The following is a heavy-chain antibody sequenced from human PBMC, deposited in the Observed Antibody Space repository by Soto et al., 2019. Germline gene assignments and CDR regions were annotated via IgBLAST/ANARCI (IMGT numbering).Heavy chain of an antibody. V-gene: IGHV3-30-3*02. CDR2: ISYDGSNE. Sequence: GGSLRLSCAASGFTFSGYSMHWVRQAPGKGLEWVAVISYDGSNEYYADSVKGRFTISRDNSKNTMFLQMNSLRAEDTAVYYCAKKNYDISTGLDGMDVWGQGTTVTVSS. D-gene: IGHD3-9*01. CDR1: GFTFSGYS. CDR3: AKKNYDISTGLDGMDV. J-gene: IGHJ6*02.